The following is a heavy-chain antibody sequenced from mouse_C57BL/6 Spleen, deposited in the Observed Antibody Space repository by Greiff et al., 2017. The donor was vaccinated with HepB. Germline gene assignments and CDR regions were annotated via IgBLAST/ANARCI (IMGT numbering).Heavy chain of an antibody. CDR3: TRIYYGNYAWFAY. CDR1: GYTFTDYE. D-gene: IGHD2-1*01. J-gene: IGHJ3*01. V-gene: IGHV1-15*01. CDR2: IDPETGGT. Sequence: QVQLQQSGAELVRPGASVTLSCKASGYTFTDYEMHWVKQTPVHGLEWIGAIDPETGGTAYNQKFKGKAILTADKSSSTADMELRSLTSEDSAVYYCTRIYYGNYAWFAYWGQGTLVTVSA.